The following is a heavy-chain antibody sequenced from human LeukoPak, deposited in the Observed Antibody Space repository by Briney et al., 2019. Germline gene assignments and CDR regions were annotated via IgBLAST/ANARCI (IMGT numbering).Heavy chain of an antibody. CDR3: ARGGHYDILTGLSWYFDL. Sequence: SETLSLTCTVSGGFISSSYYWGWIRQPPGKGLEWIGSIYYSGSTYYSPSLKSRVTISVDTSKNQFSLKLSSVTAADTAVYYCARGGHYDILTGLSWYFDLWGRGTLVTVSS. J-gene: IGHJ2*01. CDR2: IYYSGST. CDR1: GGFISSSYY. V-gene: IGHV4-39*07. D-gene: IGHD3-9*01.